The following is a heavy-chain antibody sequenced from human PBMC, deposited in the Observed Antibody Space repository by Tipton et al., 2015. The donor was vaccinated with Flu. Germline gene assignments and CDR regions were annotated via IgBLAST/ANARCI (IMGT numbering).Heavy chain of an antibody. CDR1: GGSISSYY. D-gene: IGHD3-3*01. J-gene: IGHJ6*02. V-gene: IGHV4-59*01. Sequence: TLSLTCTVSGGSISSYYWSWIRQPPGKGLEWIGYIYYSGSTNYNPSLKSRVTISVDTSKNQFSLKLSSVTAADTAVYYCATQSPLLEWPHCGMDVWGQGTTVTVSS. CDR2: IYYSGST. CDR3: ATQSPLLEWPHCGMDV.